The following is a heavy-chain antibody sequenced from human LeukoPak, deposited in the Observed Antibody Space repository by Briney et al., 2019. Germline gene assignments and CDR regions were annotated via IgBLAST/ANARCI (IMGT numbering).Heavy chain of an antibody. Sequence: PGRSLRLSCAASGFTFSSYGMHWVRQAPGKGLEWVAVIWYDGSNKYYADSVKGRFTISRDNSKNTLYLQMNSLRAEDTAVYYCARDEGSWSYYFDYWGQGTLVTVSS. V-gene: IGHV3-33*01. D-gene: IGHD6-13*01. CDR3: ARDEGSWSYYFDY. CDR1: GFTFSSYG. CDR2: IWYDGSNK. J-gene: IGHJ4*02.